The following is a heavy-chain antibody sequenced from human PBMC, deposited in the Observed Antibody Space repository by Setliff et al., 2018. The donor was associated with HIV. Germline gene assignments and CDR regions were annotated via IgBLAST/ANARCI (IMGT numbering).Heavy chain of an antibody. CDR1: GGSISSGGYY. V-gene: IGHV4-31*03. D-gene: IGHD3-10*01. Sequence: SETLSLTCIVSGGSISSGGYYWTWIRQYPGKGLEWIGYIYYTGSTYYNPSLKSRLTMSVDASKNQFSLKLTSVTAADTAVYYCARVAMLRGPRHSFDSWGQGTLVTVSS. CDR3: ARVAMLRGPRHSFDS. J-gene: IGHJ4*02. CDR2: IYYTGST.